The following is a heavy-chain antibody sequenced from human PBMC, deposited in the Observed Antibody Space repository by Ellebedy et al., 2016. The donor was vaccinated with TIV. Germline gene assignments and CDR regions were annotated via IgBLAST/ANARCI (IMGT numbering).Heavy chain of an antibody. Sequence: PGGSLRLSCAASGFTFSSYWMSWVRQAPGKGLEWVANIKQDGSEKYYVDSVKGRFTISRDNAKNSLYLQMNSLRAEDTAVYYCASRLSSSSGWYVAHFDIWGQGTMVTVSS. V-gene: IGHV3-7*01. CDR1: GFTFSSYW. J-gene: IGHJ3*02. CDR3: ASRLSSSSGWYVAHFDI. CDR2: IKQDGSEK. D-gene: IGHD6-19*01.